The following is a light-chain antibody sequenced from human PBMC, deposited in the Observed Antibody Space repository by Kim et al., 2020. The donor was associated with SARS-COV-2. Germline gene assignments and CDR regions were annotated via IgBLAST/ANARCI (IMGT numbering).Light chain of an antibody. CDR2: EDT. V-gene: IGLV3-1*01. J-gene: IGLJ1*01. Sequence: SYVLAQTPSVSVSPGQTVTIICPGDKLGDRSTSWYQQKPGQSPLLVIYEDTKRPSGIPERFSGSNSGNTATLTISGTQALDAGDYYCQAWDSSTSWRVFGTGTKVTVL. CDR1: KLGDRS. CDR3: QAWDSSTSWRV.